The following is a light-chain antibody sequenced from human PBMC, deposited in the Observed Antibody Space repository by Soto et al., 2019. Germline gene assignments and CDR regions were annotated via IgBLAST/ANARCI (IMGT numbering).Light chain of an antibody. V-gene: IGLV1-51*02. J-gene: IGLJ1*01. CDR3: GAWDDSVGTYV. Sequence: QSVLTQPPSVSAAPGQRVTISCSGSSSIIGTSSVSWYQHLPGTVPKLLMYENNERPSGIPDRFSGSKSATSATLDITGLQTGDEADYYCGAWDDSVGTYVFGTGTKLTVL. CDR2: ENN. CDR1: SSIIGTSS.